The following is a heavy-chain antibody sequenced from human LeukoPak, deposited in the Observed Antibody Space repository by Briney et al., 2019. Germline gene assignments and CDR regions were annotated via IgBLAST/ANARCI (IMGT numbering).Heavy chain of an antibody. CDR3: AKDTYYDFWSGYPDY. Sequence: GRSLRLSCAASGFTFDDYAMHWVRHAPGKGLEWVSGISWNSGSIGYADSVKGRFTISGDNAKNSLYLQMNSLRAEDTALYYCAKDTYYDFWSGYPDYWGQGTLVTVSS. D-gene: IGHD3-3*01. V-gene: IGHV3-9*01. CDR1: GFTFDDYA. CDR2: ISWNSGSI. J-gene: IGHJ4*02.